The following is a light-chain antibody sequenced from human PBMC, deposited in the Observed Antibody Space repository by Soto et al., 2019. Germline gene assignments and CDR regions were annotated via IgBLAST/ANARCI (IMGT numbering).Light chain of an antibody. CDR2: GAS. CDR1: QSVSSN. CDR3: QQSYNFPRT. J-gene: IGKJ1*01. Sequence: EIVMTQSPATLSVSPGERATLSCRASQSVSSNLAWYQQKPGQAPRLLIYGASTRATGIPARFSGSGSGTEFTLTISSLQSEDFATYXCQQSYNFPRTFGQGTKVEVK. V-gene: IGKV3-15*01.